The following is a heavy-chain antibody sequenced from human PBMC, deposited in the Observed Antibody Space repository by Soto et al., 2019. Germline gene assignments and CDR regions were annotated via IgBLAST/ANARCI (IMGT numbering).Heavy chain of an antibody. D-gene: IGHD1-1*01. CDR3: VSVDNWNDEASDY. CDR2: IWSDGNNR. CDR1: GFMFSNHG. Sequence: QVQLVESGGGVVQPGRSLRLSCAASGFMFSNHGMHWVRQAPGKGLEWVAVIWSDGNNRYYADSVKGRFTISRDNSKNTVSLRMNSLRAEDTAVYYCVSVDNWNDEASDYWGQGTLVTVSS. J-gene: IGHJ4*02. V-gene: IGHV3-33*01.